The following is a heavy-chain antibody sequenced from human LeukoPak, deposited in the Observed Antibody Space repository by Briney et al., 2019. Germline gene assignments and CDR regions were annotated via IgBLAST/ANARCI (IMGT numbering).Heavy chain of an antibody. CDR2: IYKTGSP. CDR1: GDSITSGGYY. CDR3: ARDVLR. Sequence: ASETLSLTCTVSGDSITSGGYYWSWIRQRPGKGLEWIGYIYKTGSPYYNPSLKSRVTMSVDTSRNQFSLKVNSVTAADTAVYYCARDVLRWGQGTLVTVSS. V-gene: IGHV4-31*03. J-gene: IGHJ4*02.